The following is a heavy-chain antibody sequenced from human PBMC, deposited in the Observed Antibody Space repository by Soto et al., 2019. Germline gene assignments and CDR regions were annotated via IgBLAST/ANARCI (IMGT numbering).Heavy chain of an antibody. Sequence: SVKVSCKASGGTFSSYAISWVRQAPGQGLEWMGGIIPIFGTANYAQKFQGRVTITADESTSTAYMELSSLRSEDTAVYYCAREYCSGGSCYSGRNAFDIWGQGTMVTVSS. CDR1: GGTFSSYA. D-gene: IGHD2-15*01. V-gene: IGHV1-69*13. CDR2: IIPIFGTA. CDR3: AREYCSGGSCYSGRNAFDI. J-gene: IGHJ3*02.